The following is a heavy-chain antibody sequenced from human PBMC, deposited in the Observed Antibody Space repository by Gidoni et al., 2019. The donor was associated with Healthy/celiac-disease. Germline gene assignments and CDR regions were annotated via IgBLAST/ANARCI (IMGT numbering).Heavy chain of an antibody. D-gene: IGHD6-19*01. Sequence: EVQLVESGGGLVKPGGSLSLSCAASGFTFSSYSMNWVRQAPGKGLEWVSSISSSSSYIYYADSVKGRFTISRDNAKNSLYLQMNSLRAEDTAVYYCARDTAIAVAAHWGQGTLVTVSS. CDR1: GFTFSSYS. V-gene: IGHV3-21*01. CDR3: ARDTAIAVAAH. CDR2: ISSSSSYI. J-gene: IGHJ4*02.